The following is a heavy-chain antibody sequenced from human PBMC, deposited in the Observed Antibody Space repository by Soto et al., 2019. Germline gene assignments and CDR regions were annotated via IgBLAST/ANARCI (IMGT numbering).Heavy chain of an antibody. CDR3: ARDMRGYNYGPLDY. CDR2: ISFDGRSE. D-gene: IGHD5-12*01. Sequence: PVGSLRLSCASSVFTFNNYGIHCVRHSPGKGLEWVALISFDGRSEYYGDSVKGRFTVSRDNFKNMLYLQMNNLGTEDTALYYCARDMRGYNYGPLDYWGQGVLVNVSS. V-gene: IGHV3-30*03. J-gene: IGHJ4*02. CDR1: VFTFNNYG.